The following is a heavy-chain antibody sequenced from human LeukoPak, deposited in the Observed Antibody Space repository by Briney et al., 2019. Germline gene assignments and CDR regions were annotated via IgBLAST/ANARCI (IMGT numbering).Heavy chain of an antibody. Sequence: GASGTVSCKVSGYRFTELSRHWVRQAPGEGLEWLGGFDLVHGDTIYAQKFQGRVTITEDTSTDTSYMELSSLGSEDTAVYFCTAGRAYGLFDFWGQETLVIVSS. CDR1: GYRFTELS. CDR2: FDLVHGDT. CDR3: TAGRAYGLFDF. J-gene: IGHJ4*02. V-gene: IGHV1-24*01. D-gene: IGHD3-16*01.